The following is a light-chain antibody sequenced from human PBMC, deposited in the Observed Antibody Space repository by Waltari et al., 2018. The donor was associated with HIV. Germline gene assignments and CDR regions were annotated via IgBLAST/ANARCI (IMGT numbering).Light chain of an antibody. CDR3: AAWDDSLSAWV. CDR2: RND. CDR1: SSNIGSNY. J-gene: IGLJ3*02. V-gene: IGLV1-47*01. Sequence: QSVLTQPPSASGTPGQRVSISCSGSSSNIGSNYVYWYLQLPGTAPKLLMYRNDEWPSGVPDRVPGSKSGTSASLAISGLRSEDEADYYCAAWDDSLSAWVFGGGTKLTVL.